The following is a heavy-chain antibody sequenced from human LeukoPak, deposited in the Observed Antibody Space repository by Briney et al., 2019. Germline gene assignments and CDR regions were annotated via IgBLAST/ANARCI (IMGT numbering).Heavy chain of an antibody. J-gene: IGHJ4*02. CDR1: GFTFSSYW. V-gene: IGHV3-23*01. Sequence: GGSLRLSCAASGFTFSSYWMHWVRQAPGKGLEWVSGISGSGDNTYYADSVKGRFTISRDNSKDTLYVQVNSLGTEDTAAYYCAKGSYYDSSVSFYFDYWGQGTLVTVSS. CDR3: AKGSYYDSSVSFYFDY. D-gene: IGHD3-22*01. CDR2: ISGSGDNT.